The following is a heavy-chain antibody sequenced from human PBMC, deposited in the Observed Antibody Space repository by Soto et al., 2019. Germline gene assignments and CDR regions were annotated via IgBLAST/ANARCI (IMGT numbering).Heavy chain of an antibody. V-gene: IGHV4-4*02. CDR1: NASISSRKW. Sequence: QVQLQESGPGLVKPSGTLSLTCTVSNASISSRKWWTWVRQTPGKGLEWIGEIYHSGSINHNPSLKSRGTMSADKSNHQISLKMTSVTAADTAVYYCASKFGELLADAFDIWGQGTVVTVSS. CDR2: IYHSGSI. CDR3: ASKFGELLADAFDI. D-gene: IGHD3-10*01. J-gene: IGHJ3*02.